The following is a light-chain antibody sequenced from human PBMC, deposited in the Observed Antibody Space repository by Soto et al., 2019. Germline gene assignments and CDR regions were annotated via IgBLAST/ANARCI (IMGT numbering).Light chain of an antibody. V-gene: IGKV1-33*01. J-gene: IGKJ3*01. CDR2: DAS. CDR3: QRFDSLPLT. Sequence: DIQMTQSPSSLSASVGDRVTITCQASQDISNYLNWYQQKQGKAPKLLIYDASNLQTGVPSRFSGSGSGTDFTFTINSLQPEDIATYYCQRFDSLPLTFGPGTKVHIK. CDR1: QDISNY.